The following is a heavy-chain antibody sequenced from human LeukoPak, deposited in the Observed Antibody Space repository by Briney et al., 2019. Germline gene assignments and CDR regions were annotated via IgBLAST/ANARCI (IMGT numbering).Heavy chain of an antibody. CDR1: GFTFNTYG. CDR2: ISGSGGAT. CDR3: AKAPRRTTVTTNYFDY. J-gene: IGHJ4*02. V-gene: IGHV3-23*01. Sequence: GGSLRLSCAASGFTFNTYGMSWVRQAPGKGLEWVSGISGSGGATYYADSVKGRFTISRDNCKNTLYLQMNSLRAEDTAVYYCAKAPRRTTVTTNYFDYWGQGTLVTVSS. D-gene: IGHD4-17*01.